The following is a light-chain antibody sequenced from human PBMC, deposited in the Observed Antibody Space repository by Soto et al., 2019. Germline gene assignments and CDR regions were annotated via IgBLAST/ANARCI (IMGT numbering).Light chain of an antibody. J-gene: IGLJ1*01. CDR1: SSEVGSYNR. CDR2: EVI. V-gene: IGLV2-18*02. Sequence: QSALTQPPSMSGSPGQSVAISCTGTSSEVGSYNRVSWYQQPPGAVPKLMIYEVINRPSGVPFRFSGSKSGNTASLTISWLQAEDEADYYCNSYTGSSTYVFGTGTKVTVL. CDR3: NSYTGSSTYV.